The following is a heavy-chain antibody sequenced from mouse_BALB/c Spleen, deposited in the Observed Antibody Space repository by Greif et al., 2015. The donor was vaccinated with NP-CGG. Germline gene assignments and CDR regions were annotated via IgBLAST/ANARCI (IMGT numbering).Heavy chain of an antibody. J-gene: IGHJ3*01. CDR1: GYAFTNYL. V-gene: IGHV1-54*01. D-gene: IGHD2-4*01. CDR2: INPGSGGT. Sequence: QVQLQQPGAELVRPGTSVKVSCKASGYAFTNYLIEWVKQRPGQGLEWIGVINPGSGGTNYNEKFKGKATLTADKSSSTAYMQLSSLTSDDSAVYFCARFYDYDSSFAYWGQGTLVTVSA. CDR3: ARFYDYDSSFAY.